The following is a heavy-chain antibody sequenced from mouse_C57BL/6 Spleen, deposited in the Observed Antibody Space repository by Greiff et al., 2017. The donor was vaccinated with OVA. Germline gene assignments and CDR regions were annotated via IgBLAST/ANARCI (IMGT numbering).Heavy chain of an antibody. D-gene: IGHD1-1*01. CDR3: ARVYYYGSSHFDY. CDR2: IYPGDGDT. CDR1: GYAFSSYW. V-gene: IGHV1-80*01. Sequence: VQLVESGAELVKPGASVKISCKASGYAFSSYWMNWVKQRPGKGLEWIGQIYPGDGDTNYNGKFKGKATLTADKSSSTAYMQLSSLTSEDSAVYFCARVYYYGSSHFDYWGQGTTLTVSS. J-gene: IGHJ2*01.